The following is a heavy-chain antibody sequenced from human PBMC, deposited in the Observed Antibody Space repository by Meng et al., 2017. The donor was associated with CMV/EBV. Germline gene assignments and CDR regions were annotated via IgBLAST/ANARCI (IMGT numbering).Heavy chain of an antibody. CDR3: VREQGGESTIAVRIERFGMDV. Sequence: GESLKISCAASGFTFNTYAMHWVRQAPGKGLEWVAVISYDGSNKYTADSVQGRLTISRDNSKNKLYLQMNRLTVEDTAVYYCVREQGGESTIAVRIERFGMDVWGQGTTVTVSS. CDR2: ISYDGSNK. CDR1: GFTFNTYA. V-gene: IGHV3-30*04. D-gene: IGHD5/OR15-5a*01. J-gene: IGHJ6*02.